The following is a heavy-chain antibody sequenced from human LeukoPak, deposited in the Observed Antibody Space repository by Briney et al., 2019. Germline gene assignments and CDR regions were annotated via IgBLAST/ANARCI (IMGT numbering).Heavy chain of an antibody. CDR3: ARERTYSGTGSTYPYYDY. J-gene: IGHJ4*02. CDR1: GFMFSSCW. Sequence: GSLRLSCAASGFMFSSCWMSWVRQSPGKGPEGVANIKPDGSEKYYVDSVKGRFTISRDNAKNALYLEMNSLRVGDTAVYYCARERTYSGTGSTYPYYDYWGQGTLVTVSS. D-gene: IGHD3-10*01. V-gene: IGHV3-7*01. CDR2: IKPDGSEK.